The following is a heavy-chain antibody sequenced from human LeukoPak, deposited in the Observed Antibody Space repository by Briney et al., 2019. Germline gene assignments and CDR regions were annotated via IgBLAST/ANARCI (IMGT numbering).Heavy chain of an antibody. Sequence: GGSLRLSCAASGFTFDDYAMHWVRQAPGQGLECVSGISWNSGSIGYADSVKGRFTISRDNAKNSLYLQMNSLRAEDTALYYCAKVLVAGTWFGAFDIWGQGTMVTVSS. D-gene: IGHD6-19*01. CDR1: GFTFDDYA. CDR3: AKVLVAGTWFGAFDI. V-gene: IGHV3-9*01. J-gene: IGHJ3*02. CDR2: ISWNSGSI.